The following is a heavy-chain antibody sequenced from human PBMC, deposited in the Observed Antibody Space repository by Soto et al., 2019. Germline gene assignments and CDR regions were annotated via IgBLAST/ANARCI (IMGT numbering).Heavy chain of an antibody. V-gene: IGHV4-59*01. D-gene: IGHD3-10*01. CDR3: ERELWFSNPSNSFDP. CDR2: IYYDGNT. J-gene: IGHJ5*02. CDR1: GGSISSYY. Sequence: SETLCLTCSGSGGSISSYYWSWIRQPPGKGLEWIGYIYYDGNTNYNPSPENRVTISEDTTDNQLSHKLRSGISADTAVYYCERELWFSNPSNSFDPWGQGTMVTVSS.